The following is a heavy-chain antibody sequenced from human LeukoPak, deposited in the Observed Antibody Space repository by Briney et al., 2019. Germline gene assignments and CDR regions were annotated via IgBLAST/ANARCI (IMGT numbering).Heavy chain of an antibody. CDR1: GFTLSSYE. J-gene: IGHJ6*02. Sequence: GGSLRLSCAASGFTLSSYEMNWVRQAPGKGLEWVSYISSSGSTIYYADSVKGRFTISRDNAKNSLYLQMNSLRAEDTAVYYCAREEGFYILTFYGMDVWGQGTTVTVSS. D-gene: IGHD3-9*01. CDR2: ISSSGSTI. CDR3: AREEGFYILTFYGMDV. V-gene: IGHV3-48*03.